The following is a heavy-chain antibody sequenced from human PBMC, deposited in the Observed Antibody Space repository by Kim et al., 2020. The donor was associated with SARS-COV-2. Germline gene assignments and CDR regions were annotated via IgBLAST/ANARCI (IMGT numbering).Heavy chain of an antibody. D-gene: IGHD5-18*01. CDR1: GFTFSDYW. J-gene: IGHJ4*02. V-gene: IGHV3-74*01. CDR2: IKSDGSAT. Sequence: GGSLRLSCAASGFTFSDYWMQWVRQAPGKGLVWVSRIKSDGSATAYADSVKGRFTISRDNAKNTLHLLMNSLRAEDTAVYYCARYSLLGGYIYDWGQGTLVTVSS. CDR3: ARYSLLGGYIYD.